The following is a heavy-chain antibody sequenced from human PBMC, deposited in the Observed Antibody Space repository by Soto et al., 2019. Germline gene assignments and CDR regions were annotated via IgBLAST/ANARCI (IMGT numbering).Heavy chain of an antibody. J-gene: IGHJ4*02. CDR2: TRNKVDSYTT. Sequence: GGSLRLSCAASGFTFSDHYMEWFRQAPGKGLEWVGRTRNKVDSYTTEYAASVRGRFTISRDDSKTSLYLQMNSLKIEDTALYYCATGTVGAMDYWGQGTLVTVSS. CDR3: ATGTVGAMDY. V-gene: IGHV3-72*01. D-gene: IGHD1-26*01. CDR1: GFTFSDHY.